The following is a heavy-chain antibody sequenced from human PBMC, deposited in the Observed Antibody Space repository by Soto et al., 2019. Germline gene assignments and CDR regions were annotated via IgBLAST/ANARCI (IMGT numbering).Heavy chain of an antibody. J-gene: IGHJ3*02. V-gene: IGHV3-49*03. Sequence: PGGSLRLSCTASGFTFGDYAMSWFRQAPGKGLEWVGFIRSKAYGGTTEYAASVKGRFTISRDDSKSIAYLQMNSLKTEDTAVYYCTRDRSQDAFDIWGQGTMVTVSS. CDR2: IRSKAYGGTT. CDR3: TRDRSQDAFDI. CDR1: GFTFGDYA.